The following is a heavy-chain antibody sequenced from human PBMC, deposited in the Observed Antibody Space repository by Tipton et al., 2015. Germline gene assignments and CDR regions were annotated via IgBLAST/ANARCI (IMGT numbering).Heavy chain of an antibody. D-gene: IGHD6-19*01. V-gene: IGHV3-30*07. J-gene: IGHJ4*02. CDR3: AREGSGWYGADY. Sequence: SLRLSCAASGFTFSTYAMHWVRQAPGKGLEWVAVTSYDGIRTDYTDSVKGRFTISRDNAKNSLYLQMNSLRAEDTAVYYCAREGSGWYGADYWGQGTLVTVSS. CDR1: GFTFSTYA. CDR2: TSYDGIRT.